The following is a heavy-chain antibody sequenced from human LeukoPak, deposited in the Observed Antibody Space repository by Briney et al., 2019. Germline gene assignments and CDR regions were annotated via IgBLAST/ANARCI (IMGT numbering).Heavy chain of an antibody. CDR2: IFYSGST. J-gene: IGHJ6*03. D-gene: IGHD3-22*01. Sequence: PSETLSLTCTVSGGSISNYHWGWIRQPPGKGLEWIGYIFYSGSTHDNPSLKSRVTISVDTSKNQFSLRLSSVTAADTAVYYCTRGSIAYYYMDVWGKGTTVTISS. CDR3: TRGSIAYYYMDV. CDR1: GGSISNYH. V-gene: IGHV4-59*01.